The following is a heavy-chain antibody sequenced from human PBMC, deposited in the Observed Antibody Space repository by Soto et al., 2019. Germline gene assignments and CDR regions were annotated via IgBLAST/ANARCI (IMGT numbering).Heavy chain of an antibody. J-gene: IGHJ5*02. D-gene: IGHD1-26*01. CDR3: ARSIKPGSYDEVWFDP. CDR2: IIPIFGTA. V-gene: IGHV1-69*01. CDR1: GGTFSSYA. Sequence: QVQLVQSGAEVKKPGSSVKVSCKASGGTFSSYAISWVRQAPGQGLEWMGGIIPIFGTANYAQQFQGRVTITADESTSTAYMELISLRSEDTAVYYCARSIKPGSYDEVWFDPWGQGTLVTVSS.